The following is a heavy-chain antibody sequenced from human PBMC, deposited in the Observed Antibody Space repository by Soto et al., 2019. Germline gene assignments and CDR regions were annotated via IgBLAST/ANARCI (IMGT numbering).Heavy chain of an antibody. Sequence: QVQLVQSGAEVKKPGSSVKVSCKASGGTFSSYTISWVRQAPGQGLEWMGRIIPILGIANYAQKFQGRVTITADKSTSTAYMELSSLSSEDTAVYYWARGPNPNWFDPWGQGTLVTVSS. CDR1: GGTFSSYT. CDR3: ARGPNPNWFDP. J-gene: IGHJ5*02. CDR2: IIPILGIA. V-gene: IGHV1-69*02.